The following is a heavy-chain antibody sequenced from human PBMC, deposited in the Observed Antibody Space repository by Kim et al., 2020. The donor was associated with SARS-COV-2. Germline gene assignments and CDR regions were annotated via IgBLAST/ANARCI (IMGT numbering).Heavy chain of an antibody. CDR1: GGSISSSSYY. J-gene: IGHJ4*02. D-gene: IGHD2-2*01. CDR2: IYYSGST. Sequence: SETLSLTCTVSGGSISSSSYYWGWIRQPPGKGLEWIGSIYYSGSTYYNPSLKSRVTISVDTSKNQFSLKLSSVTAADTAVYYCARREYQPRGFDYWGQGTLVTVSS. CDR3: ARREYQPRGFDY. V-gene: IGHV4-39*01.